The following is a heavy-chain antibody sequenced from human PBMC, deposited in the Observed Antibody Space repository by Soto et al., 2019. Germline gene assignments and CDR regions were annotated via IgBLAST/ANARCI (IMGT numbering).Heavy chain of an antibody. D-gene: IGHD3-3*01. CDR2: ISAYNGNT. CDR3: AREPYAFLNGYYLCYGMDV. V-gene: IGHV1-18*01. J-gene: IGHJ6*02. Sequence: QVQLVQSGAEVKKPGASVKVACKASGYTFTSYGSSWVRQAPGQGLEWMGWISAYNGNTNYAWKLQGRVTMTTDTSMSTADMELRSLRSADTAVYYCAREPYAFLNGYYLCYGMDVWGQGTTVTVSS. CDR1: GYTFTSYG.